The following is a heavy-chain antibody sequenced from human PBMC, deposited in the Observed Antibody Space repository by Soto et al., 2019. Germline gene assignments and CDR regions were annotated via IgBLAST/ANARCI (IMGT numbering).Heavy chain of an antibody. CDR1: IFNFTHYT. CDR3: ARVNSATGSMHFDH. V-gene: IGHV3-21*01. Sequence: GGSLRLSCAGSIFNFTHYTLSWVRQAPGKGLEWVSSISATNTYIFYADSVKGRFTISRDNAKKSVSLQMSSLRAEDTALYYCARVNSATGSMHFDHWGQGTLVTVSS. J-gene: IGHJ4*02. CDR2: ISATNTYI. D-gene: IGHD3-9*01.